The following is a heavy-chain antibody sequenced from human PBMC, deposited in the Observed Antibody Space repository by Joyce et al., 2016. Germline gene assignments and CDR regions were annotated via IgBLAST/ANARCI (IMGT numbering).Heavy chain of an antibody. J-gene: IGHJ6*04. CDR3: ARAGDGDTKGGMDD. CDR1: GGSIRDHY. Sequence: QVQLQESGPGLVKPSETLSLTCSVSGGSIRDHYWSWIRQPPGQGLGWIGCIFYSGTTTYNPALKTRVSTSVDMPRRHFSLALTSDTTAQTAVYYCARAGDGDTKGGMDDWGKGIPVTVSS. V-gene: IGHV4-59*11. D-gene: IGHD2-21*01. CDR2: IFYSGTT.